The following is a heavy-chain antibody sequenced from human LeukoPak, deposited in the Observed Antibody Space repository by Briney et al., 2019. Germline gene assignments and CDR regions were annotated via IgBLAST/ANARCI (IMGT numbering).Heavy chain of an antibody. D-gene: IGHD1-26*01. CDR2: ISGSGDST. V-gene: IGHV3-23*01. Sequence: GGSLRLSCAASGFTFSSYAMNWVRQAPGKGLEWVSVISGSGDSTHYADSVKGRFTISRDSSRNTLYLQMNSLRAEDTAVYYCAKPTDPQWGRMSFESWGQGTLVIVSS. J-gene: IGHJ4*02. CDR1: GFTFSSYA. CDR3: AKPTDPQWGRMSFES.